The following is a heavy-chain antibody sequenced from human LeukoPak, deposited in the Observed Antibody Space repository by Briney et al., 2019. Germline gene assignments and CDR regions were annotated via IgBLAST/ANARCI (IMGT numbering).Heavy chain of an antibody. CDR1: GFTFSSYA. CDR3: AKGSGAARPYYFDY. Sequence: GGSLRLSCSASGFTFSSYAMHWVRQAPGKGLEYVSAISSNGASTYYADSVKGRFTISRDNSKNTLYLQMSSLRAEDTAVYYCAKGSGAARPYYFDYWGQGALVTVSS. CDR2: ISSNGAST. D-gene: IGHD2-21*01. V-gene: IGHV3-64D*06. J-gene: IGHJ4*02.